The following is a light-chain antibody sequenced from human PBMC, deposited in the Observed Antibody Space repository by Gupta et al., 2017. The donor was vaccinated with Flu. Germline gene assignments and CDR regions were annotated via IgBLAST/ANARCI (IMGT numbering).Light chain of an antibody. J-gene: IGKJ2*01. Sequence: DIQMTQSPSSLSASVGDRVTITCRASQGISNHLAWYQYKPGEVPKLLISAASTFQSAVPSRFSGDGSGTAFTLTISSLQPEDVATYYCQKYNDVPYTFGQGTKMEIK. CDR1: QGISNH. CDR2: AAS. CDR3: QKYNDVPYT. V-gene: IGKV1-27*01.